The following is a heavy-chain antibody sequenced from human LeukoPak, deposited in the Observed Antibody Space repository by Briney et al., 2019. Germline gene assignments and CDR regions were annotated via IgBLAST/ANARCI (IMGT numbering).Heavy chain of an antibody. J-gene: IGHJ6*02. V-gene: IGHV3-9*01. D-gene: IGHD5-12*01. CDR3: AKEGDYSGYDQRDYYYGMDV. Sequence: PGRSLRLSCAASGFTFDDYAMHWVRQAPGKGLEWVSGISWNSGSIGYADSVKGRFTISRNNAKNSLYLQMNRLRAEDTALYYCAKEGDYSGYDQRDYYYGMDVWGQGTTVTVSS. CDR1: GFTFDDYA. CDR2: ISWNSGSI.